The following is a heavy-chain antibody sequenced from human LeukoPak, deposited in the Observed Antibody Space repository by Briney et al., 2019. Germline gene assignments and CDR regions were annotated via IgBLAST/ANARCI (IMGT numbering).Heavy chain of an antibody. V-gene: IGHV1-2*02. Sequence: ASVKVSCKASGYTFTGYYMHWVRQAPGQGLEWMGWINPNSGGTNYAQKFQDRVTMTRDTSISTAYMELSRLRSDDTAVYYCARDGYNLPPYYFDYWGQGTLVTVSS. CDR1: GYTFTGYY. CDR3: ARDGYNLPPYYFDY. J-gene: IGHJ4*02. CDR2: INPNSGGT. D-gene: IGHD5-24*01.